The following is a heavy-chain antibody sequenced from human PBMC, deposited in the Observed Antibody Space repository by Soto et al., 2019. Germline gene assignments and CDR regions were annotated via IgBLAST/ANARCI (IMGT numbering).Heavy chain of an antibody. CDR1: GYTFTGYY. Sequence: ASVKVSCKASGYTFTGYYMHWVRQAPGQGLEWMGWINPNSGGTNYAQKFQGWVTMTRDTSISTAYMELSRLRSDDTAVYYCARGSGGSYHYFDYWGQGTLVTAPQ. V-gene: IGHV1-2*04. D-gene: IGHD1-26*01. CDR3: ARGSGGSYHYFDY. J-gene: IGHJ4*02. CDR2: INPNSGGT.